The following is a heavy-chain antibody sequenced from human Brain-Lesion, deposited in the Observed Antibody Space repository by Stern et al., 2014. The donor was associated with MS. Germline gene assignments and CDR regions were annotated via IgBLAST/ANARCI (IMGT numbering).Heavy chain of an antibody. CDR3: ARHDSVPRPSQLYSARDRGPGYFDY. CDR2: IYYSGFT. CDR1: GGSISSSTYY. V-gene: IGHV4-39*01. D-gene: IGHD1-26*01. Sequence: QMQLVQSGPGLVKPSETLSLTCTVSGGSISSSTYYWAWIRQPPGKGLEWIGDIYYSGFTYYNPSLKSRVTLSVDTSQNQFSLKLSSVTAADTAIYYCARHDSVPRPSQLYSARDRGPGYFDYWGQGTLVTVSS. J-gene: IGHJ4*02.